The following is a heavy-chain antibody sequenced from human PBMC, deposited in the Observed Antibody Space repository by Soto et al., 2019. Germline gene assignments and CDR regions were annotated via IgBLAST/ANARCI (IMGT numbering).Heavy chain of an antibody. Sequence: PGESLKISCQGSGYSFTTHWITWVRQTPGKGLEWMGRIDPSNSYINYSPSFQGQVTISADKSITTAYLQWSSLKASDTAMYYCARHPDAADTSDFDYWGQGTLVTVS. J-gene: IGHJ4*02. V-gene: IGHV5-10-1*04. CDR2: IDPSNSYI. D-gene: IGHD6-25*01. CDR1: GYSFTTHW. CDR3: ARHPDAADTSDFDY.